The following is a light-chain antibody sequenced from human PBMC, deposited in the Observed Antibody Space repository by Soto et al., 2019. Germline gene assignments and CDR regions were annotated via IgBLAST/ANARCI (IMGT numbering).Light chain of an antibody. Sequence: DFQMTQSPSSLSASVGDRVTITCRASQSFSTYLAWYQQKPGKVPKLLISGISTLQSGVPSRFSGSGYGTEFTLTISNLQPEDVATYYCQKYNTAPLTFGGGTKLDIK. CDR2: GIS. J-gene: IGKJ4*01. CDR1: QSFSTY. CDR3: QKYNTAPLT. V-gene: IGKV1-27*01.